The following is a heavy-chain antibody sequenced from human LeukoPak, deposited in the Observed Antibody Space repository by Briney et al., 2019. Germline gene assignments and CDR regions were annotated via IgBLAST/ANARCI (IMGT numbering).Heavy chain of an antibody. CDR3: ARDRSGGNYYYYYYMDV. CDR2: IIPIFGTA. CDR1: GGTFSSYA. D-gene: IGHD4-23*01. Sequence: SVKVSCKASGGTFSSYAISWVRQAPGQGLEWMGGIIPIFGTANYAQKFQGRVTITADESTSTAYMELSSLRSEDTAVYYCARDRSGGNYYYYYYMDVWGKGTTVIVSS. V-gene: IGHV1-69*01. J-gene: IGHJ6*03.